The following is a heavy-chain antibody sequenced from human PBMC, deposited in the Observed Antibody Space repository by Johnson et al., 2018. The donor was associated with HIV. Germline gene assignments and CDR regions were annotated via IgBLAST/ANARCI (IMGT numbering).Heavy chain of an antibody. J-gene: IGHJ3*02. D-gene: IGHD1-26*01. CDR3: ARDPGGWELLRPAFDI. V-gene: IGHV3-30*04. CDR1: GFTFNSYA. CDR2: ISYDGSNK. Sequence: QVQVLESGGGVVQPGRSLRLSCAASGFTFNSYAMHWVRQAPGKGLEWVAVISYDGSNKYYADSVKGRFTISRDNSKNTLYLQMNSLRAEDTAVYYCARDPGGWELLRPAFDIWGQGTMVTVSP.